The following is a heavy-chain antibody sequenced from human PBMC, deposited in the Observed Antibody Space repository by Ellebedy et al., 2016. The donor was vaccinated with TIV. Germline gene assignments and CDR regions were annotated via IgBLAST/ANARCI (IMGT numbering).Heavy chain of an antibody. CDR1: GETSSSHA. CDR2: IIPILNVV. D-gene: IGHD6-19*01. V-gene: IGHV1-69*04. J-gene: IGHJ4*02. CDR3: ARARSSGWLHTPDY. Sequence: AASVKVSCKASGETSSSHALSWVRQAPGQRLEWVGRIIPILNVVNYARKFQGRATITADTSTNIVYLALSSLRSEDTAVYYCARARSSGWLHTPDYWGQGLLVTVSS.